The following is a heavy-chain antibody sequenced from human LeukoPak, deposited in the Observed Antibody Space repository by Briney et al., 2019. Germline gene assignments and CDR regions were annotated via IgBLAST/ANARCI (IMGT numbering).Heavy chain of an antibody. J-gene: IGHJ3*02. Sequence: ASVKVSCNASGYTFTGYYMHWVRRAPGQGLEWMGWINPNSGGTNYAQKLQGRVTMTTDTSTSTAYMELRSLRSDDTAVYYCARDRNSYGYMGDAFDIWGQGTMVTVSS. D-gene: IGHD5-18*01. CDR3: ARDRNSYGYMGDAFDI. V-gene: IGHV1-2*02. CDR2: INPNSGGT. CDR1: GYTFTGYY.